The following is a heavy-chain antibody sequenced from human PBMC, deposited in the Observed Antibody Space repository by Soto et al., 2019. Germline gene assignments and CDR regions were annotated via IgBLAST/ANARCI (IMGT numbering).Heavy chain of an antibody. CDR2: LKSKTDGGTT. CDR1: GFTFINAW. J-gene: IGHJ4*02. Sequence: EVQLVESGGGLVKPGGSLRLSCAASGFTFINAWMNWVRQAPGKGLEWVGRLKSKTDGGTTDYAAPVKGRFTISRDDSKNKLYLKMNSLNTKDTAVYYCTTTVIDSGYDWVFEYWGQGTLVTVSS. D-gene: IGHD5-12*01. CDR3: TTTVIDSGYDWVFEY. V-gene: IGHV3-15*01.